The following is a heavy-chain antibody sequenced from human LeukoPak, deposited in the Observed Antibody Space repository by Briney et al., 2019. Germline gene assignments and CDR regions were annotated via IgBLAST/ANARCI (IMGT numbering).Heavy chain of an antibody. CDR3: ARDGYSTSSGAFDI. CDR1: GGSISSGGYY. J-gene: IGHJ3*02. CDR2: IYYSGST. Sequence: KSSQTLSLTCTASGGSISSGGYYWSWIRQHPGKGLEWIGYIYYSGSTYYNPSLKSRVTISVDTSKNQFSLKLTSVTAADTAVYYCARDGYSTSSGAFDIWGQGTMVTVSS. D-gene: IGHD6-6*01. V-gene: IGHV4-31*03.